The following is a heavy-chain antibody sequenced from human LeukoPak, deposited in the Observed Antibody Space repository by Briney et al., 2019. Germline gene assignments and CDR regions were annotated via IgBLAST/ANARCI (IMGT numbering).Heavy chain of an antibody. CDR3: AGGQKDNGVSSSWYYFGMDV. CDR2: MNPNSGNT. J-gene: IGHJ6*02. V-gene: IGHV1-8*02. CDR1: GYTFTSYG. D-gene: IGHD6-13*01. Sequence: ASVKVACKASGYTFTSYGISWVRQAPGQGLEWMGWMNPNSGNTDYAQKFQGRVTMTRNTSISTAYMELSSLRSEDTAVYYCAGGQKDNGVSSSWYYFGMDVWGQGTTVTVSS.